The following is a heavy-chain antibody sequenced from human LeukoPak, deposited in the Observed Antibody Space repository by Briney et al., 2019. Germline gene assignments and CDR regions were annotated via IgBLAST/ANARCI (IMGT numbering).Heavy chain of an antibody. CDR1: GFTFSSYA. D-gene: IGHD3-22*01. V-gene: IGHV3-23*01. CDR2: ISGSGGST. Sequence: PGGSLRLSCGASGFTFSSYAMSCVRQAPGKGLEWVSAISGSGGSTYYADSVKGRFTISRDNSKNTLYLQMNSLRAEDTAVYYCAKAYSPTYYYDSSGPRGFDYWGQGTLVTVSS. J-gene: IGHJ4*02. CDR3: AKAYSPTYYYDSSGPRGFDY.